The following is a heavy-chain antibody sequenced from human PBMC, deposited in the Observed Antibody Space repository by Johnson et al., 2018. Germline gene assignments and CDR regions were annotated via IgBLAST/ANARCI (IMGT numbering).Heavy chain of an antibody. CDR3: ARGYSSLIDYYYYMDV. CDR1: GGSISSYY. J-gene: IGHJ6*03. D-gene: IGHD2-21*01. CDR2: IYYSGST. Sequence: QVQLQESGPGLVKPSEPLSLTCTVSGGSISSYYWSWSRQPPGKGLEWIWYIYYSGSTNYNPSLKTRVTISVDTSKNQFSLKQISVTAADTAVYYCARGYSSLIDYYYYMDVWGKGTTVTVSS. V-gene: IGHV4-59*01.